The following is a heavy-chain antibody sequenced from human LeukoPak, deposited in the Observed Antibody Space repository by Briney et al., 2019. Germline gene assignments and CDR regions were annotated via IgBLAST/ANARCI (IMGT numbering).Heavy chain of an antibody. CDR1: GGSISSYY. V-gene: IGHV4-59*01. J-gene: IGHJ4*02. CDR3: ARVTKEGIAVAPDY. Sequence: SETLSLTCTVSGGSISSYYWSWIRQPPGKGLEWIGYIYYSGSTNYNPSLKSRVTISVDTSKNQFSLKLSSVTAADTAVYYCARVTKEGIAVAPDYWGQGTLVTVSS. CDR2: IYYSGST. D-gene: IGHD6-19*01.